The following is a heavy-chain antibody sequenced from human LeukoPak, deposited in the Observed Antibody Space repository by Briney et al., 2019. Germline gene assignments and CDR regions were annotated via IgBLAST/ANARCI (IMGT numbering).Heavy chain of an antibody. V-gene: IGHV3-74*01. CDR1: GFTFSSYW. Sequence: PGGSLRLSCAASGFTFSSYWMHWVRQAPGKGLVWVSRINSDGSSTYYADSVKGRFSISRDNAKNTLYLQMNSLRAEDTAVYYCAREIRVVTAIGQGRPDYFDYWGQGTLVTVSS. CDR2: INSDGSST. D-gene: IGHD2-21*02. J-gene: IGHJ4*02. CDR3: AREIRVVTAIGQGRPDYFDY.